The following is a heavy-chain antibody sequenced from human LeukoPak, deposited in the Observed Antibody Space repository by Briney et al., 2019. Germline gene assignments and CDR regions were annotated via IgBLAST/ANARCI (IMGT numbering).Heavy chain of an antibody. CDR3: ASGDSGYDSSFDY. CDR1: GFTFSSYG. J-gene: IGHJ4*02. CDR2: ISYDGSNK. D-gene: IGHD5-12*01. V-gene: IGHV3-30*03. Sequence: GRSLRLSCAASGFTFSSYGMHWVRQAPGKGLEWVAVISYDGSNKYYADSVKGRFTISRDNSKNTLYLQMNSLRAEDTAVYYCASGDSGYDSSFDYWGQGTLVTVSS.